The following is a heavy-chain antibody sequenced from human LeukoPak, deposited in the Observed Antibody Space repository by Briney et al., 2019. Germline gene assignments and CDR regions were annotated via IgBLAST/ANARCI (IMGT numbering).Heavy chain of an antibody. CDR3: VRASYIGYTYGVDY. Sequence: GGSLRLSCAASGFTFSSYNMNWVRQAPGKGLEWVSSISSSSSYIYYADSVKGRFTISRDNAKKSLYLQMNTLRAEDTAVYYCVRASYIGYTYGVDYWGQGTLVTVSS. J-gene: IGHJ4*02. D-gene: IGHD5-18*01. V-gene: IGHV3-21*01. CDR1: GFTFSSYN. CDR2: ISSSSSYI.